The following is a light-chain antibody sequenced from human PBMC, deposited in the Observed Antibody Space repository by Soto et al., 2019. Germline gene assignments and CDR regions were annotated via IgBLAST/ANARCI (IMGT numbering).Light chain of an antibody. Sequence: DIQMTQSPSSVSASLGDRVTITCRASQDISSWLAWYQQKPGKAPKLLIYAASSLRSGVPSRFSGSGSGTDFTLTISSLQPEDFATYYCQQANSFPPWTFGQGTKVEVK. CDR3: QQANSFPPWT. CDR2: AAS. CDR1: QDISSW. J-gene: IGKJ1*01. V-gene: IGKV1-12*01.